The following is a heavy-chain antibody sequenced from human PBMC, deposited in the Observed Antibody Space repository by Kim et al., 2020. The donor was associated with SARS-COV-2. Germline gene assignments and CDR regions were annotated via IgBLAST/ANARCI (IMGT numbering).Heavy chain of an antibody. CDR1: GFTVSSNY. V-gene: IGHV3-53*04. D-gene: IGHD2-21*02. Sequence: GGSLRLSCAASGFTVSSNYMSWVRQAPGKGLEWVSVIYSGGSTYYADSVKGRFTISRHNSKNTLYLQMNSLRAEDTAVYYCARVMSLSSDCGGDCYIPGGHYYYYYGMDVWGQGTTVTVSS. CDR3: ARVMSLSSDCGGDCYIPGGHYYYYYGMDV. J-gene: IGHJ6*02. CDR2: IYSGGST.